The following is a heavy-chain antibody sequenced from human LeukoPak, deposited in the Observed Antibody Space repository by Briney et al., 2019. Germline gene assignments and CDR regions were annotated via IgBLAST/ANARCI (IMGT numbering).Heavy chain of an antibody. Sequence: AGSLRLSCAVYGFTFSSYGVHWVRPAPGKGPEWVAVIWEDGSVNYYPDSVKGRFTISRDKYRNTLYLQKNSLRAEDTAVYYCARVRKPTKNSGYYLDYWGQGTLVTVSS. CDR3: ARVRKPTKNSGYYLDY. CDR1: GFTFSSYG. V-gene: IGHV3-33*01. J-gene: IGHJ4*02. D-gene: IGHD2-21*01. CDR2: IWEDGSVN.